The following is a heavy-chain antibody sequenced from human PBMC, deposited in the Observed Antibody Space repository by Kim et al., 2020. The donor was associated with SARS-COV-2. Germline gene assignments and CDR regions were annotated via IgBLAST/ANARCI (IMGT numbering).Heavy chain of an antibody. J-gene: IGHJ4*02. CDR1: GSSVRSSY. D-gene: IGHD1-26*01. Sequence: GGSLRLSCAVSGSSVRSSYMTWVRQAPGEGLEWVSAIHDAGSTYYADSVKGRFTISRDIPKDTLYLQMNSLRADDTAVYYCSRSTVGAYFDYWGQGSLVSVSS. V-gene: IGHV3-53*01. CDR2: IHDAGST. CDR3: SRSTVGAYFDY.